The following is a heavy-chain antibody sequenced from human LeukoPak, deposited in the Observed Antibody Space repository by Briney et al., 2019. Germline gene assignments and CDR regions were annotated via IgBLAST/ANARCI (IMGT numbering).Heavy chain of an antibody. CDR1: GYSFTSYW. D-gene: IGHD3-9*01. CDR2: IYPGDSDT. Sequence: GESLKISCKGSGYSFTSYWIGWVRLMPGKGLEWMGIIYPGDSDTRYSPSFQGQVTISADKSISTAYLQWSSLKASDTAMYYCARGILTGYYKENYFDYWGQGTLVTVSA. CDR3: ARGILTGYYKENYFDY. V-gene: IGHV5-51*01. J-gene: IGHJ4*02.